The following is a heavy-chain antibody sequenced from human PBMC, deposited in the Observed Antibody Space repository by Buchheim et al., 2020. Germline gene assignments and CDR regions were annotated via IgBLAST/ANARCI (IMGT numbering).Heavy chain of an antibody. D-gene: IGHD5-24*01. CDR1: GLSLRNVGVS. Sequence: QVSLRESGPAHVRTTETLTLTCTVSGLSLRNVGVSVSWIRRPPGKPLQWLARIDWDDYKYYNTSLQARLTVSKRPSKTQVVLTLTNMDPADTATYYCARENDYNALDSWGQGTL. CDR2: IDWDDYK. V-gene: IGHV2-70*15. CDR3: ARENDYNALDS. J-gene: IGHJ4*02.